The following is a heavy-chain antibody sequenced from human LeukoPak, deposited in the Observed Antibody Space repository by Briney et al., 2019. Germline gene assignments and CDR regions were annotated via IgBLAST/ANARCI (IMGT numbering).Heavy chain of an antibody. V-gene: IGHV6-1*01. J-gene: IGHJ5*02. CDR3: ASAPYLRPGQFDP. Sequence: SQTLSLTCAFFGGSVSCNSAAWNWIRQSPSRGLEWLGRTYYRSKWYNDYAVSVKSRITINPDTSKNQFSLQLNSVTPEDTAVYYCASAPYLRPGQFDPWGQGTLVTVSS. D-gene: IGHD2/OR15-2a*01. CDR2: TYYRSKWYN. CDR1: GGSVSCNSAA.